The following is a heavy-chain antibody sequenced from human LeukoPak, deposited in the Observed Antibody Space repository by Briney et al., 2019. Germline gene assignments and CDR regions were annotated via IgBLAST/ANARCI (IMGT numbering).Heavy chain of an antibody. D-gene: IGHD3-10*01. CDR1: GGSISSYY. V-gene: IGHV4-4*07. CDR2: IYTSGST. Sequence: KPSETLSLTCTVSGGSISSYYWSWIRQPARKGLEWIGRIYTSGSTNFNPSLKSRVTMSIDTSKNQFSLTLSSVTAADTAVYYCAREIEYYYGSGSVFRRYHYYMDVWGKGTTVTVSS. CDR3: AREIEYYYGSGSVFRRYHYYMDV. J-gene: IGHJ6*03.